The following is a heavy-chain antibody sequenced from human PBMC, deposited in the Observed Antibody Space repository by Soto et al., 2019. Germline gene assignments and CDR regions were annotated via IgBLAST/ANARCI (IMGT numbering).Heavy chain of an antibody. CDR3: ARGRRLEPLRSGWFDP. Sequence: PSETLSLTCAVYGGSFSGYYWSWIRQPPGKGLEWIGEINHSGSTNYNPSLKSRVTISVDTSKNQFSLKLSSVTAADTAVYYCARGRRLEPLRSGWFDPWGQGTLVTVSS. V-gene: IGHV4-34*01. CDR2: INHSGST. D-gene: IGHD1-1*01. CDR1: GGSFSGYY. J-gene: IGHJ5*02.